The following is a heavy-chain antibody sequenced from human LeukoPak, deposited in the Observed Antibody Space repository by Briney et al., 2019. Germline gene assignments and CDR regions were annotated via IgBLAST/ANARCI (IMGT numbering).Heavy chain of an antibody. CDR2: ISGSGDRT. Sequence: GGSLRLSCAASGFTFNNYAMSWVRQAPGKGLEWVSTISGSGDRTYYTDSVKGRFTVSRDNSKNTLYLQMNSLRAEDTAVYYCASGEYSSPKYFDYWGQGTLVTVSS. V-gene: IGHV3-23*01. CDR1: GFTFNNYA. CDR3: ASGEYSSPKYFDY. D-gene: IGHD6-6*01. J-gene: IGHJ4*02.